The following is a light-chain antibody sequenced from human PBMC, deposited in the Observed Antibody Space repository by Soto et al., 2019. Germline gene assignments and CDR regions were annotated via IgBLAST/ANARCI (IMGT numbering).Light chain of an antibody. CDR3: SSYTSSSSLWV. V-gene: IGLV2-14*01. CDR1: SSDVGGYNY. Sequence: QSALTQPASVSGSPGQSITISCTGTSSDVGGYNYVSLYQQHPGKAPKLMIYDVSNRPSGVSNRFSGSKSGNTASLTISGPQAEDEADYYCSSYTSSSSLWVFGTGTKVT. J-gene: IGLJ1*01. CDR2: DVS.